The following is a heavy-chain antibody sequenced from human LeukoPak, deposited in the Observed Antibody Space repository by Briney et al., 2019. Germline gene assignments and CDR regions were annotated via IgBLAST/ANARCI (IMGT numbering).Heavy chain of an antibody. V-gene: IGHV3-53*05. CDR3: ARDYYDRVPDAFDI. Sequence: GGSLRLSCTVSGFTVSSNSMSWVRQAPGKGLEWVSFIYSDNTHYSDSVKGRFTISRDNSKNTLNLQMNSLRAEDTAVYYCARDYYDRVPDAFDIWGQGTMVTVSS. CDR1: GFTVSSNS. CDR2: IYSDNT. D-gene: IGHD3-22*01. J-gene: IGHJ3*02.